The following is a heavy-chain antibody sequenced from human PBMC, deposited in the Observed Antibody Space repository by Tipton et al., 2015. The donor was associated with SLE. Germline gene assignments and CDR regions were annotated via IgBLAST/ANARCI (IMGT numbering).Heavy chain of an antibody. CDR2: IYYSGSA. CDR1: GGSISSYY. D-gene: IGHD3-3*01. Sequence: TLSLTCTVAGGSISSYYWGWIRQSPGKGLEWIGYIYYSGSANYNPSLKSRVTLSVDASTNQFSLRLSSVTAADTAVYYCARAYQGFWSGYVAIYNYMDVWGKGTTVTVSS. J-gene: IGHJ6*03. CDR3: ARAYQGFWSGYVAIYNYMDV. V-gene: IGHV4-59*08.